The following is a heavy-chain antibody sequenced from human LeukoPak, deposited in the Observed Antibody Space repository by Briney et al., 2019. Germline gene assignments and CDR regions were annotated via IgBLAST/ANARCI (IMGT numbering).Heavy chain of an antibody. Sequence: SETLSLTCTVSGSSISSGGYYWSWIRQHPGKGLEWIGYIYYSGSTYYNPSLKSRVTISVDTSKNQFSLKLSSVTAADTAVYYCARGWGYSYGYWFDPWGQGTLVTVSS. CDR1: GSSISSGGYY. D-gene: IGHD5-18*01. V-gene: IGHV4-31*03. CDR3: ARGWGYSYGYWFDP. J-gene: IGHJ5*02. CDR2: IYYSGST.